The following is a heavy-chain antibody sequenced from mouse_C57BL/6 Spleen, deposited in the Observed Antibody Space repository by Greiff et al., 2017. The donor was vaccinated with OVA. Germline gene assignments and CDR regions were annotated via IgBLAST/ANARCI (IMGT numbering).Heavy chain of an antibody. D-gene: IGHD2-4*01. CDR3: ARNFYDYDVGYYDV. V-gene: IGHV2-2*01. CDR1: GFSFTSYG. Sequence: VQGVESGPGLVQPSQSLSITCTVSGFSFTSYGVHWVRQSPGKGLEWLGVIWRGGSTDYNAAFISRLSISKDNSKSQVFFKMNSLQADDTAIYYCARNFYDYDVGYYDVWGTGTTVTVSS. CDR2: IWRGGST. J-gene: IGHJ1*03.